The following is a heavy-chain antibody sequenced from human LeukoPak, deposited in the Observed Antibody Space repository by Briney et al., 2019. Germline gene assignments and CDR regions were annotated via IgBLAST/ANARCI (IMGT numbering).Heavy chain of an antibody. CDR2: ISARGTTT. J-gene: IGHJ3*02. D-gene: IGHD4-17*01. CDR1: GLTFSSYG. CDR3: AKGGDYGRAFDI. V-gene: IGHV3-23*05. Sequence: GGSLRLSCVASGLTFSSYGLSWVRQAPGKGLEWVSSISARGTTTFYADSVKGRFTISGDNSKNTLYLQMNSLRAGDTAVYYCAKGGDYGRAFDIWGQGTMVTVSS.